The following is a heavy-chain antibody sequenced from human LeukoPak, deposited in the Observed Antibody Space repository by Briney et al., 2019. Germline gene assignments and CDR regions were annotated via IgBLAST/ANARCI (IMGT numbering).Heavy chain of an antibody. D-gene: IGHD3-22*01. J-gene: IGHJ4*02. Sequence: PGGSLRLSCAASGFTSSSYSMNWVRQAPGKGLEWVSYISSSSSTIYYADSVKGRFTISRDNAKNSLYLQMNSLRAEDTAVYYCAREFYYDSSGYYPYYFDYWGQGTLVTVSS. CDR2: ISSSSSTI. CDR1: GFTSSSYS. V-gene: IGHV3-48*01. CDR3: AREFYYDSSGYYPYYFDY.